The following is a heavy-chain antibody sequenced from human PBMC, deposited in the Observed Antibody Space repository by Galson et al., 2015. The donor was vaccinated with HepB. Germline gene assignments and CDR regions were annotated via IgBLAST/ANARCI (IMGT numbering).Heavy chain of an antibody. J-gene: IGHJ4*02. CDR1: GFTFSDYY. CDR2: VRHKARRYTT. CDR3: SRTLPGIDLDY. D-gene: IGHD3-3*02. V-gene: IGHV3-72*01. Sequence: SLRLSCAASGFTFSDYYMEWVRQAPGKGLEWVGRVRHKARRYTTDYVASVEGRFTISRDDSKNSLYLQMDSLKTEDTAAYYCSRTLPGIDLDYWGQGTLVTVSS.